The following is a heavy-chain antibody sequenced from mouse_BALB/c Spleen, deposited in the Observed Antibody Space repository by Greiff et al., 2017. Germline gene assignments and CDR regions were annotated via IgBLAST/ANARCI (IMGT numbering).Heavy chain of an antibody. D-gene: IGHD2-4*01. Sequence: DVKLQESGAELVKPGASVKLSCTASGFNIKDTYMHWVKQRPEQGLEWIGRIDPANGNTKYDPKFQGKATITADTSSNTAYLQLSSLTSEDTAVYYCAREITVAMDYWGQGTSVTVSS. V-gene: IGHV14-3*02. CDR3: AREITVAMDY. CDR2: IDPANGNT. J-gene: IGHJ4*01. CDR1: GFNIKDTY.